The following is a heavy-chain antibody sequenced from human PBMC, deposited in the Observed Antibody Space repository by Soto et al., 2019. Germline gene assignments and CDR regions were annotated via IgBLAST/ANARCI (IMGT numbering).Heavy chain of an antibody. J-gene: IGHJ6*02. CDR2: INPSGGST. V-gene: IGHV1-46*01. CDR3: ARAIAVGVYYYGMDV. Sequence: GASVKVSCKASGYTFTSYYMHWVRQAPGQGLEWMGIINPSGGSTSYAQKFQGRVTMTRDTSTSTVYMELSSLRSEDTAVYYCARAIAVGVYYYGMDVWGQGTTVTAP. D-gene: IGHD6-19*01. CDR1: GYTFTSYY.